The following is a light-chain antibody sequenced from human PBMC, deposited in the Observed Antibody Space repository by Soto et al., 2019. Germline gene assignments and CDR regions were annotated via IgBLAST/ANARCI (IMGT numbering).Light chain of an antibody. J-gene: IGKJ5*01. CDR2: DAS. Sequence: DIQMTQSPSTLSASVGDRVTITCRASQSISSWLAWYQQKPGKAPKLLIYDASSLESGVPSRFSGSGSGTEFTLTISSLQPDDFAVYYCQQCNSWPTFGQGTRLEIK. CDR3: QQCNSWPT. CDR1: QSISSW. V-gene: IGKV1-5*01.